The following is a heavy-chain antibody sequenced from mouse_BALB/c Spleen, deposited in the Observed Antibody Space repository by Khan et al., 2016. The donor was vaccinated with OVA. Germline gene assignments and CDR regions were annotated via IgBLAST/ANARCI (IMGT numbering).Heavy chain of an antibody. Sequence: QVQLKESGAELVKAGASVMMSCKASGYTFTSYWMHWVKQRLGQGLEWFAETNPTNGRTYYNEKFKSKATLTVDKSSSTAYMLLSGPTFEDSAVYYCARIKKIVATYFDYWGQGTTLTVSS. V-gene: IGHV1S81*02. J-gene: IGHJ2*01. CDR2: TNPTNGRT. D-gene: IGHD1-1*01. CDR1: GYTFTSYW. CDR3: ARIKKIVATYFDY.